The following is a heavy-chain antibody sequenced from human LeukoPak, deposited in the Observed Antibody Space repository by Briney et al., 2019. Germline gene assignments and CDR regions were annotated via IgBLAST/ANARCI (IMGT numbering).Heavy chain of an antibody. J-gene: IGHJ4*02. V-gene: IGHV1-2*02. D-gene: IGHD3-22*01. CDR1: GYTFTGYY. CDR3: ARSTMIAMGPADY. CDR2: INPNSGGT. Sequence: GASVKVSCKASGYTFTGYYMHWVRQAPGQGLEWMGWINPNSGGTNYAQKFQGRVTMTRDTSISTAYMELSRLRSDDTAVYYCARSTMIAMGPADYWGQGTLVTVSS.